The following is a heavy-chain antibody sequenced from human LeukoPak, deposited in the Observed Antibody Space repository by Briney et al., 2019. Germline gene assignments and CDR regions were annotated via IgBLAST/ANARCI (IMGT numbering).Heavy chain of an antibody. CDR3: ARDGGGSGEYYYGMDV. D-gene: IGHD3-10*01. CDR1: GYTFTSYG. J-gene: IGHJ6*02. CDR2: INPNSGGT. Sequence: GASVKVSCKASGYTFTSYGISWVRQAPGQGLEWMGWINPNSGGTNYAQKFQGRVTMTRDTSISTAYMELSRLRSDDTAVYYCARDGGGSGEYYYGMDVWGQGTTVTVSS. V-gene: IGHV1-2*02.